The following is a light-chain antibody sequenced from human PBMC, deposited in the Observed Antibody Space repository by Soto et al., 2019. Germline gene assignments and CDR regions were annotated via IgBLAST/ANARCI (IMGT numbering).Light chain of an antibody. CDR1: QSVSSN. CDR3: QQYNNWPPWT. V-gene: IGKV3-15*01. Sequence: EIVMTQSPATLSVSPGERATLSCRASQSVSSNLAWYQQKPGQAPRLLIYGASTRATGIPARFSGSGAGTEFTLTISGLQSEDFAFYYCQQYNNWPPWTFGQGTKVDIK. J-gene: IGKJ1*01. CDR2: GAS.